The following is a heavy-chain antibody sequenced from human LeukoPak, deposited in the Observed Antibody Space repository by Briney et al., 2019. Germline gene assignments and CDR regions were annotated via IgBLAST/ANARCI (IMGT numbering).Heavy chain of an antibody. CDR1: GYTLTELS. D-gene: IGHD6-13*01. V-gene: IGHV1-24*01. CDR3: ATLEYSSSSNWFDP. CDR2: FDPEDGET. Sequence: ASVKVSCKVSGYTLTELSTHWVRQAPGKGLEWMGGFDPEDGETIYAQKFQGRVTMTEDTSTDTAYMELSSLRSEDTAVYYCATLEYSSSSNWFDPWGQGTLVTVSS. J-gene: IGHJ5*02.